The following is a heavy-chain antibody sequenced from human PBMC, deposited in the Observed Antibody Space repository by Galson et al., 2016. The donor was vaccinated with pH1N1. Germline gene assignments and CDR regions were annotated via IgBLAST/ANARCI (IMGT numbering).Heavy chain of an antibody. CDR2: IDPSDGTT. CDR1: GYSVTRYY. CDR3: ARRYYFDY. J-gene: IGHJ4*02. Sequence: SVKVSCKASGYSVTRYYMHWIRQAPGQGLEWMGIIDPSDGTTTYSQKFQDRISLTRDTSTNSVSMELNNLRPGDSATYFCARRYYFDYWGQGTLVTVSS. V-gene: IGHV1-46*01.